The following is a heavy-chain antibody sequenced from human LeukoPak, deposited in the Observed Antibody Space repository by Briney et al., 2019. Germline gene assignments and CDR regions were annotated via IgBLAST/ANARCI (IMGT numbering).Heavy chain of an antibody. CDR1: GYSISSGYY. CDR3: ARGGGLY. Sequence: SETLSLTCAVSGYSISSGYYWGWIRQPPGKGLDWIGSIYHSGSTYYNPSLKSRVTISVDTSKNQFSLKLSSVTAADTAVYYCARGGGLYWRQGTLVTVSS. J-gene: IGHJ4*02. D-gene: IGHD1-26*01. CDR2: IYHSGST. V-gene: IGHV4-38-2*01.